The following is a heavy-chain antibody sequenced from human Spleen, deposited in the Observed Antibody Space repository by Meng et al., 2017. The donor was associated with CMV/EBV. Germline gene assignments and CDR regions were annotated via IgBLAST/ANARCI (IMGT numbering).Heavy chain of an antibody. J-gene: IGHJ4*02. CDR3: ARYRYLYGNYFDY. Sequence: KAAGGTFSSYAIGWVRQAPGQGLEWMGGIIPIFGTANYAQKFQGRVTITTDESTSTAYMELSSLRSEDTAVYYCARYRYLYGNYFDYWGQGTLVTVSS. CDR2: IIPIFGTA. D-gene: IGHD2/OR15-2a*01. CDR1: GGTFSSYA. V-gene: IGHV1-69*05.